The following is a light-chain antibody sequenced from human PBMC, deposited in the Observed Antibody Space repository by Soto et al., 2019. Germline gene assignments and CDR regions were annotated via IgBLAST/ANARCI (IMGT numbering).Light chain of an antibody. CDR2: AAS. Sequence: DIQMTQSPSSLSASVGDRVTITCRAGQSINSFLNWYQQKPGKAPKLLIYAASSLQSGVPLRFSGSESGTDFTLTISSLQPEDFATYYCQQYDNLPTFGQGTRLEIK. J-gene: IGKJ5*01. CDR3: QQYDNLPT. CDR1: QSINSF. V-gene: IGKV1-39*01.